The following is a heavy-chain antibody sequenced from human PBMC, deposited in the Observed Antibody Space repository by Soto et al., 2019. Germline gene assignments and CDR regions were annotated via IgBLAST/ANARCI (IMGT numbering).Heavy chain of an antibody. D-gene: IGHD7-27*01. CDR2: ISYDGSNK. CDR3: ARPNRHYYYYGIDV. Sequence: QVQLVESGGGVVQPGRSLRLSCAASGFTFSSYAMHWVRQAPGKGLEWVAVISYDGSNKYYADSVKGRFTISRDNSKNTLYLQMNSLRAEDTAVYYCARPNRHYYYYGIDVWGQGTTVTVSS. J-gene: IGHJ6*02. CDR1: GFTFSSYA. V-gene: IGHV3-30-3*01.